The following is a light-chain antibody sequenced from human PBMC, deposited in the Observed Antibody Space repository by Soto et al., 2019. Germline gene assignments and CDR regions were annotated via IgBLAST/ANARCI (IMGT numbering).Light chain of an antibody. V-gene: IGKV3-20*01. Sequence: EIVLTQSPGTLSLSPGERATLSCRASQSISSGYLAWYQQKPGQAPRLLIYVAAGRSTGIPDRFSGSGCETDFAFTISIRGLEAVALSYYYCYRFVNSWTFGQGTKVDI. CDR3: YRFVNSWT. CDR2: VAA. J-gene: IGKJ1*01. CDR1: QSISSGY.